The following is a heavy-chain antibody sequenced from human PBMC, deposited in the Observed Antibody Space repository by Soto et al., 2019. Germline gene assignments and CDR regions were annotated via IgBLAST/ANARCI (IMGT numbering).Heavy chain of an antibody. CDR1: GFTFSSYA. CDR2: ISGSGGST. V-gene: IGHV3-23*01. J-gene: IGHJ4*02. Sequence: GGSLRLSCAASGFTFSSYAMSWVRQAPGKGLEWVSAISGSGGSTYYADSVKGRFTISRDNSKNTLYLQMNSLRAEDTAVYYCAKDLAGRSMIVVVITYFDYWGQGTLVTVSS. D-gene: IGHD3-22*01. CDR3: AKDLAGRSMIVVVITYFDY.